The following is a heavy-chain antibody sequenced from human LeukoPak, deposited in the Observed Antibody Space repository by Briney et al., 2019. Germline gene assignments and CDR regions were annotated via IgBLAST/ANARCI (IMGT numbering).Heavy chain of an antibody. V-gene: IGHV1-2*02. CDR2: INPNSGGT. Sequence: GASVKVSCKASGYTFTGYYMHWVRQAPGQGLEWMGWINPNSGGTNYAQKFQGRVTMTRDTSISTAYMELSRLRSDDTAVYYCARDLISGYDSDLFDYWGQGTLVTVSS. CDR3: ARDLISGYDSDLFDY. J-gene: IGHJ4*02. CDR1: GYTFTGYY. D-gene: IGHD5-12*01.